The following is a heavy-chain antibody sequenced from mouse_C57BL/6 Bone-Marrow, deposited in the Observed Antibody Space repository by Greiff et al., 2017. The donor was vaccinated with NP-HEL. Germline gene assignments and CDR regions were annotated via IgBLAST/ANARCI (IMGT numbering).Heavy chain of an antibody. CDR3: AREGDYYGFYAMDY. Sequence: QVQLKQSGAELARPGASVKLSCKASGYTFTSYGISWVKQRTGQGLEWIGEIYPRSGNTYYNEKFKGKATLTADKSSSTAYMELRSLTSEDSAVYFCAREGDYYGFYAMDYWGQGTSVTVSS. J-gene: IGHJ4*01. V-gene: IGHV1-81*01. CDR1: GYTFTSYG. D-gene: IGHD1-2*01. CDR2: IYPRSGNT.